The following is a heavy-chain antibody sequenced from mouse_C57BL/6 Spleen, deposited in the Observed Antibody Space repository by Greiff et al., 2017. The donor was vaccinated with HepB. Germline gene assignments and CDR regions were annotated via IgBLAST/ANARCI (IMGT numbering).Heavy chain of an antibody. D-gene: IGHD2-2*01. V-gene: IGHV1-59*01. CDR3: AREGVVTTYFDY. CDR1: GYTFTSYW. Sequence: VQLQQPGAELVRPGTSVKLSCKASGYTFTSYWMHWVKQRPGPGLEWIGVIDPSDSYTNYNQKFKGKATLSVDTSSSTSYMQLSSLTSEDSAVYYWAREGVVTTYFDYWGQGTTLTVSS. CDR2: IDPSDSYT. J-gene: IGHJ2*01.